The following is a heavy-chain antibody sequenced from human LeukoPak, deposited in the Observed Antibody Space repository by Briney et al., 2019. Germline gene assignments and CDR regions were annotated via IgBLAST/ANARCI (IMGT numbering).Heavy chain of an antibody. Sequence: RGSLRHSCAASGFTFRSYSINWVRQAPGKGLEWGSYISSSSSIIYYADSVKGRFNISRDNAKNSLYLQMNRLRAEDTAVYYCARGPLEGATRFDYWGQGSLVTVSS. CDR3: ARGPLEGATRFDY. D-gene: IGHD1-26*01. J-gene: IGHJ4*02. V-gene: IGHV3-48*01. CDR2: ISSSSSII. CDR1: GFTFRSYS.